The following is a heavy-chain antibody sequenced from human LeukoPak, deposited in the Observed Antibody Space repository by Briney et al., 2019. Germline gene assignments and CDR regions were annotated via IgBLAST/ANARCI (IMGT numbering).Heavy chain of an antibody. J-gene: IGHJ4*02. D-gene: IGHD3-10*01. CDR1: GYTFTTHY. V-gene: IGHV1-46*01. Sequence: ASVKVSCKASGYTFTTHYLHWVRQAPGQGLQWMAMFNPVGRPRYAQKFQGRVTMTRDRSTDTVTMELSSLTSDDTAVYYCARVYGSGSGPRQLAHWGQGTLVTVSS. CDR2: FNPVGRP. CDR3: ARVYGSGSGPRQLAH.